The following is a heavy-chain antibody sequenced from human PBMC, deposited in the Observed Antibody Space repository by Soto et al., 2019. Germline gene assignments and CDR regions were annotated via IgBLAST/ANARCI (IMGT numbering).Heavy chain of an antibody. CDR3: ARPHGVDAFDI. CDR2: ISSSSSTI. J-gene: IGHJ3*02. D-gene: IGHD3-10*01. Sequence: PGGSLILSCAASGFTFGSYSMNWVRQAPGKGLEWVSYISSSSSTIYYADSVKGRFTISRDNAKNSLYLQMNSLRAEDTAVYYCARPHGVDAFDIWGQGTMVTVSS. V-gene: IGHV3-48*01. CDR1: GFTFGSYS.